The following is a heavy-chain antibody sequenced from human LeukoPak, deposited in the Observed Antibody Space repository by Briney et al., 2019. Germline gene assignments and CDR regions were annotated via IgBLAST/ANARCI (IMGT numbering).Heavy chain of an antibody. J-gene: IGHJ4*02. V-gene: IGHV3-23*01. D-gene: IGHD3-22*01. CDR2: ISGLGSSP. Sequence: GGSLRLSCVASGFGFSNYAMSWARQAPGKGLEWVSGISGLGSSPYYADSVKGRFTISRDNSKNTLYLQMNSLRAEDTAVYYCADLGTTYYYDHSTYWGRGTLVTVSS. CDR3: ADLGTTYYYDHSTY. CDR1: GFGFSNYA.